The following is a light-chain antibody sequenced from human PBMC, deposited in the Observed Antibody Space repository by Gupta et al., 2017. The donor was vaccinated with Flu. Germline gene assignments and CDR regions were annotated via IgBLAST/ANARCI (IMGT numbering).Light chain of an antibody. Sequence: EIVLTQSPATLSLSPGDRADLSCRASQSVSEYIVWYQQKPGQPPRLLLFSPSTRAAGIPPRFSVSGSGTDFTLTISSLEPEDFAVYYCQQRSNWPMYTFGQGTRLEI. CDR2: SPS. J-gene: IGKJ2*01. CDR3: QQRSNWPMYT. V-gene: IGKV3-11*01. CDR1: QSVSEY.